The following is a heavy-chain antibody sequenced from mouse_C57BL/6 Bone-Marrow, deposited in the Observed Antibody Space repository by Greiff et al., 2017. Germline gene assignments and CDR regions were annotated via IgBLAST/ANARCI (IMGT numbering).Heavy chain of an antibody. Sequence: LVESGAELVKPGASVKLSCKASGYTFTEYTIHWVKQRSGQGLEWIGWFYPGSGSIKYNEKFKDKATLTADKSSSTVYMELSRLTSEDSAVYFCARHPYYDYDLYYAMDYWGQGTSVTVSS. CDR2: FYPGSGSI. V-gene: IGHV1-62-2*01. CDR1: GYTFTEYT. J-gene: IGHJ4*01. D-gene: IGHD2-4*01. CDR3: ARHPYYDYDLYYAMDY.